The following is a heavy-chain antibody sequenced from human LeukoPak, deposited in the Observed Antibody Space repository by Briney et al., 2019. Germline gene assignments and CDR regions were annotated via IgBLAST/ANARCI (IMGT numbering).Heavy chain of an antibody. V-gene: IGHV3-20*04. CDR3: ARAHYFFDLGRSVVDAFDI. D-gene: IGHD7-27*01. Sequence: PGGSLRLSCAASGFTFDDYGMSWVRQAPGKGLEWVSGINWNGGSTGYADSVRGRFTISRDNAKNTLYLQMNSVRAEDTAVYYCARAHYFFDLGRSVVDAFDIWGQGTVVTVSS. J-gene: IGHJ3*02. CDR1: GFTFDDYG. CDR2: INWNGGST.